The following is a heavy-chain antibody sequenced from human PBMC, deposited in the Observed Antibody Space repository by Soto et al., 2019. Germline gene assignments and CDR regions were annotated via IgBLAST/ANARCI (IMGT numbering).Heavy chain of an antibody. CDR3: ARGPNYGDYHFDY. V-gene: IGHV4-30-2*01. CDR1: GGSISSGGYS. Sequence: PSETLSLTCAVSGGSISSGGYSWSWIRHPPGKGLEWIGCISHSESTYYNPSLKSRVTISVDRSKNQFSLKLSSVTAADTAVYYCARGPNYGDYHFDYWGQGTLVTVSS. CDR2: ISHSEST. D-gene: IGHD4-17*01. J-gene: IGHJ4*02.